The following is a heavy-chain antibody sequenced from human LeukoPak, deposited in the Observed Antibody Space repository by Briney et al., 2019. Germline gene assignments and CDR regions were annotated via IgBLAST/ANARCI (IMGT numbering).Heavy chain of an antibody. J-gene: IGHJ4*02. D-gene: IGHD6-13*01. Sequence: ASVKVSCKASGYTFTSYDINWVRQATGQGPEWMGRMNPNSGNTGYAQKFQGRVTMTRNTSISTAYMELSSLRSEDTAVYYCAGGRSAGTWPAFDYGGQGTLVTVSS. CDR1: GYTFTSYD. CDR2: MNPNSGNT. V-gene: IGHV1-8*01. CDR3: AGGRSAGTWPAFDY.